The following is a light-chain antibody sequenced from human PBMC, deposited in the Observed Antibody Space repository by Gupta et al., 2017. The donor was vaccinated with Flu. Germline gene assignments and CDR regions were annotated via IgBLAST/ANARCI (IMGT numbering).Light chain of an antibody. V-gene: IGLV1-40*01. J-gene: IGLJ3*02. Sequence: QSVLTQPPSVSGAPGQRVTISCTGSSANIGAGHDVHWYQQIPGTAPRLLVYGKNYRPSGVPDRFSASKSGTSASLAISGLQAEDEAGYYCQSHDRSLSGSRVFGGGTKLTVL. CDR3: QSHDRSLSGSRV. CDR1: SANIGAGHD. CDR2: GKN.